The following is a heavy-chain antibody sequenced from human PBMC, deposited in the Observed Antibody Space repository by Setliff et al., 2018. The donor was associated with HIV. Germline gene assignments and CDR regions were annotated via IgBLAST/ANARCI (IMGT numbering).Heavy chain of an antibody. J-gene: IGHJ6*03. V-gene: IGHV1-69*05. Sequence: SVKVSCKASGGTFSSYAISWVRQAPGQGLEWMGGIIPIFGTANYAQKFQGRVTITTDESTSTAYMELSSLRSEGTAVYYCARGGADYDYVWGSYPQYYYYMDVWGKGTTVTVSS. D-gene: IGHD3-16*02. CDR2: IIPIFGTA. CDR3: ARGGADYDYVWGSYPQYYYYMDV. CDR1: GGTFSSYA.